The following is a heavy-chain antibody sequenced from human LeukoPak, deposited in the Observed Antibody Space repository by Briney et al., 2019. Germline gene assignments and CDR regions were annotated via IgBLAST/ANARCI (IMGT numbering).Heavy chain of an antibody. CDR2: IKQDGSEK. Sequence: GGSLRLSCAASGFTFSSYWMSWVRQAPGKGLEWVANIKQDGSEKYYVDSVKGRFTISRDNAKNSLYLQMNSLRAEDTAVYYCARDLVWEMATIRGSIDYWGQGTLVTVSS. J-gene: IGHJ4*02. D-gene: IGHD5-24*01. CDR3: ARDLVWEMATIRGSIDY. V-gene: IGHV3-7*01. CDR1: GFTFSSYW.